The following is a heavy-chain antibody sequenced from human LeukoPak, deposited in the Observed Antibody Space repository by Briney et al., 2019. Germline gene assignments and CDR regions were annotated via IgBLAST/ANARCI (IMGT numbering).Heavy chain of an antibody. Sequence: SETLSLTCTVAGGSISSYYWSWIRQPPGKGLEWIGYIYYSGSTNYNPSLKSRVTISVDTSKNQFSLKLSSVTAADTAVYYCARLAANWFDPWGRGTLVTVSS. CDR1: GGSISSYY. CDR3: ARLAANWFDP. V-gene: IGHV4-59*01. J-gene: IGHJ5*02. CDR2: IYYSGST. D-gene: IGHD6-13*01.